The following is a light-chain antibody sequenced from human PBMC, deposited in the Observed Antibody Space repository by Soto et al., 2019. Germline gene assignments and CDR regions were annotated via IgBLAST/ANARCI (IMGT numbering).Light chain of an antibody. J-gene: IGLJ1*01. V-gene: IGLV2-14*01. CDR2: EVS. CDR3: SSYTSSSTYV. Sequence: QSALTQPASVSGSPVQSITISGTGTSSDVVGYNYVSLYQQHPGKAPKLMIYEVSNRPSGVSNRFSGAKSGNTDSLTISGLQVEDEADYYCSSYTSSSTYVFGTGTKLTVL. CDR1: SSDVVGYNY.